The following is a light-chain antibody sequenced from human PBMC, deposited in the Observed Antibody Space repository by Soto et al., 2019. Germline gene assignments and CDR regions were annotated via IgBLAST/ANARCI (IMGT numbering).Light chain of an antibody. CDR3: QQYYSSRWT. CDR2: WAS. J-gene: IGKJ1*01. CDR1: QTVLNTSNNQNY. V-gene: IGKV4-1*01. Sequence: DIVMSQSPESLTVSLGERATINCKSSQTVLNTSNNQNYLAWYQQKPGQSPKLLIYWASNRDSGVPERFSGSGSGTDFTLTISSLQAEDVAVYSCQQYYSSRWTFGRGTRVEIK.